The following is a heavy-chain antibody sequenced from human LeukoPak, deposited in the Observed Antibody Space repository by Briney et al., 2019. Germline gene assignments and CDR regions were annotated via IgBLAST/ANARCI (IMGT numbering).Heavy chain of an antibody. V-gene: IGHV1-18*01. D-gene: IGHD3-22*01. Sequence: ASVKVSCKASGYTFTSYGISWVRQAPGQGLEWMGWISAYNGNTNYAQKLQGRVTMTTDTSTSTAYMELRSLRSDDTAVYYCARVASVDYYDSSGYYHYYYYYGMGVWGQGTTVTVSS. CDR2: ISAYNGNT. CDR3: ARVASVDYYDSSGYYHYYYYYGMGV. CDR1: GYTFTSYG. J-gene: IGHJ6*02.